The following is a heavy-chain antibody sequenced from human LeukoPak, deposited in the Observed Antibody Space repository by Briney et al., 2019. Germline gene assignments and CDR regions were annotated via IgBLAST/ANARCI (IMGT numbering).Heavy chain of an antibody. D-gene: IGHD3-10*01. J-gene: IGHJ4*02. CDR2: INPNSGGT. CDR1: GYTFTGYY. V-gene: IGHV1-2*02. Sequence: ASVKVSCTASGYTFTGYYMHWVRQAPGQGLEWMGWINPNSGGTNYAQKFQGRVTMTRDTSISTAYMELSRLRSDDTAVYYCARDHPRRGSAKQYSDYWGQGTLVTVSS. CDR3: ARDHPRRGSAKQYSDY.